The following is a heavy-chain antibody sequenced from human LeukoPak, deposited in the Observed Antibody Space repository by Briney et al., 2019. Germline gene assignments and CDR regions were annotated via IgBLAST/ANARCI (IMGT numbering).Heavy chain of an antibody. CDR1: GFTFSSYW. J-gene: IGHJ4*02. CDR2: IRYDGSNK. D-gene: IGHD3-16*02. Sequence: GGSLRLSCAASGFTFSSYWMSWVRQAPGKGLEWVAFIRYDGSNKYYADSVKGRFTISRDNSKNTLYLQMNSLRAEDTAVYYCAKDNNVWGRYRYYFDYWGQGTLVTVSS. V-gene: IGHV3-30*02. CDR3: AKDNNVWGRYRYYFDY.